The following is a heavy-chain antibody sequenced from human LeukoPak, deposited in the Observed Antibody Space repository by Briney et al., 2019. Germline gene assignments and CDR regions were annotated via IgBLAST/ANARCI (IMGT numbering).Heavy chain of an antibody. CDR3: ASIYCSGGSCYD. CDR1: GFTFSSYS. J-gene: IGHJ4*02. Sequence: GGSLRLSCAASGFTFSSYSMNWVRQAPGKGLECVSSISSSSYIYYADSVKGRFTISRDNAKNSLYLQMNSLRAEDTAVYYCASIYCSGGSCYDWGQGTLVTVSS. V-gene: IGHV3-21*01. CDR2: ISSSSYI. D-gene: IGHD2-15*01.